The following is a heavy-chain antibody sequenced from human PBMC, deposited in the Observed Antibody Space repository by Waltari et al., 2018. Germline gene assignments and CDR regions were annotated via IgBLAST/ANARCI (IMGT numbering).Heavy chain of an antibody. Sequence: QLQLQESGPGLVKPSETLSVTCSVSGASITNSNSYCTWIRQPPGTGLEWIGSIYYLGSTYSSPSLKSRVTISLDTSKNQLSLKVSSVTVADTAIYFCARNMESPYNAPYYFYYMDVWGKGTTVTVSS. J-gene: IGHJ6*03. D-gene: IGHD3-10*01. CDR3: ARNMESPYNAPYYFYYMDV. V-gene: IGHV4-39*01. CDR2: IYYLGST. CDR1: GASITNSNSY.